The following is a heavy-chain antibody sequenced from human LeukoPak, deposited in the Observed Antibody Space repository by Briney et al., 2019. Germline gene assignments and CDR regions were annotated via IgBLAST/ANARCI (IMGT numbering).Heavy chain of an antibody. CDR3: AKDPQTTVVTQGLDY. J-gene: IGHJ4*02. CDR2: INTDGSST. V-gene: IGHV3-74*01. CDR1: GFTFSSYW. Sequence: GGSLRLSCATSGFTFSSYWMHWVRHAPGKGLVWVSRINTDGSSTTYADSVKGRFTISRDNAKNTLYLQMNSLRAEDTAVYYCAKDPQTTVVTQGLDYWGQGTLVTVSS. D-gene: IGHD4-23*01.